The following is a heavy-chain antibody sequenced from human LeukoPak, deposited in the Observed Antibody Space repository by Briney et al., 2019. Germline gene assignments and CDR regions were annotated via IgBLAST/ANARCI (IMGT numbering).Heavy chain of an antibody. CDR2: TSYDGSNK. V-gene: IGHV3-30*19. CDR1: GFTFSSYG. J-gene: IGHJ4*02. D-gene: IGHD6-19*01. Sequence: QPGGSLRLSCAASGFTFSSYGMHWVRQAPGKGLEWVAVTSYDGSNKYYADSVKGRFTISRDNSKNTLYLQINSLRAEDTAVYYCATYSSGWPYYFDYWGQGTLVTVSS. CDR3: ATYSSGWPYYFDY.